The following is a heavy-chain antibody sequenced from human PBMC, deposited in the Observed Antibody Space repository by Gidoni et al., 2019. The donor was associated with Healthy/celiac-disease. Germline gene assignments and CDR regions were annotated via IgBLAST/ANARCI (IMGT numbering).Heavy chain of an antibody. V-gene: IGHV4-38-2*01. CDR1: GYSISSGYY. J-gene: IGHJ3*02. Sequence: QVQLQESGPGLVKPSETLSLTCAVSGYSISSGYYWGWSRQPPGKGLEWIGSIYHSGSTYYNPSLKSRVTISVDTSTNQFSLKLSSVTAADTAVYYCARVPVGDFWRGAFDIWGQGTMVTVSS. CDR3: ARVPVGDFWRGAFDI. D-gene: IGHD3-3*01. CDR2: IYHSGST.